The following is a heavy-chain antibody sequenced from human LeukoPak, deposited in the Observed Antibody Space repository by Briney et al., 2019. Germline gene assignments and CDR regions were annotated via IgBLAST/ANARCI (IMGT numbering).Heavy chain of an antibody. J-gene: IGHJ5*02. CDR3: ARVWLQKDVFAP. CDR1: GGSMRGYY. CDR2: IYDNGTT. Sequence: PPETLSLTCTVSGGSMRGYYWSWLRQSPGKGLEWLGYIYDNGTTNYNRSLQSRGTISIDISKNQFSPKLSSISAADTAVYYCARVWLQKDVFAPWGQRPRDTVSS. V-gene: IGHV4-59*01. D-gene: IGHD5-12*01.